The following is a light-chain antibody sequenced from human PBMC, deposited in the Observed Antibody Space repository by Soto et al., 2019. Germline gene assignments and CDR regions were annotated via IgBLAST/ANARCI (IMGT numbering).Light chain of an antibody. Sequence: EIQLTPSPASLSASVGDSVTITCRARQSISSYLTWYHQNPGKAPQRLIYSASSLQSGYPPWFSGSGSGTDFTRTISSLQPEDFATYYCQQSYTTPWTFGQGTKVQLK. CDR1: QSISSY. CDR2: SAS. V-gene: IGKV1-39*01. CDR3: QQSYTTPWT. J-gene: IGKJ1*01.